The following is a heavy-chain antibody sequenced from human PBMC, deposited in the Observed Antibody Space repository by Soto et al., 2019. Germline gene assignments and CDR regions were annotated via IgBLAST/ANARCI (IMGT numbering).Heavy chain of an antibody. Sequence: QVQLQESGPGLVKPSETLSLTCTVSGGSFKSGSYSWSWIRQPPGKGLERFGYVYHTGRTSYNPSLKSRVSISMDTSKNQFSLNLDSVTAADTAVYFCARDFAYFDSRGQGTLVTVSS. D-gene: IGHD3-3*01. CDR1: GGSFKSGSYS. V-gene: IGHV4-61*01. J-gene: IGHJ4*02. CDR2: VYHTGRT. CDR3: ARDFAYFDS.